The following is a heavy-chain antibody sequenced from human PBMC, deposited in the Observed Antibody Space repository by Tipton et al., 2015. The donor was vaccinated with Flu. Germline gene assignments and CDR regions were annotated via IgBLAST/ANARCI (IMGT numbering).Heavy chain of an antibody. V-gene: IGHV4-61*02. Sequence: TLSLTCAVSGDSISSGTNYWSWIRQPAGKGLEWIGRIYISGSTNYNPSLKSRVTISVDTSKNQFSLKLASVTAADTAVYYCVRLTYYYGSGTSDFWGQGTLVTVSS. D-gene: IGHD3-10*01. CDR3: VRLTYYYGSGTSDF. J-gene: IGHJ4*02. CDR1: GDSISSGTNY. CDR2: IYISGST.